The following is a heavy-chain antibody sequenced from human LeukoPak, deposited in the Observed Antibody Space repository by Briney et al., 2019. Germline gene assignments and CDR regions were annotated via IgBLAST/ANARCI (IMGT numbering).Heavy chain of an antibody. V-gene: IGHV3-9*01. Sequence: GRSLRLSCAASGFTFDDYAMHWVRQAPGKGLEWVSGISWNSGSIGYADSVKGRFTISRDNAKNSLYLQMNSLRAEDTALYYCAKDMGNYYGSGSYYKGPYYGMDVWGQGTTVTVSS. D-gene: IGHD3-10*01. CDR1: GFTFDDYA. J-gene: IGHJ6*02. CDR2: ISWNSGSI. CDR3: AKDMGNYYGSGSYYKGPYYGMDV.